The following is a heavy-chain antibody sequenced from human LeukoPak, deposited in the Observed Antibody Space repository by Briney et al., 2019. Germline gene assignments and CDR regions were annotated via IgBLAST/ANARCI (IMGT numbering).Heavy chain of an antibody. V-gene: IGHV3-23*01. D-gene: IGHD5-12*01. CDR2: ISGSGGST. J-gene: IGHJ6*03. CDR3: AKDTVKVTTIRRVPHYMDV. Sequence: GGSLRLSCAASGFTFSSYGMSWVRQAPGKGLEWVSAISGSGGSTYYADSVKGRFTISRDNSKNTLYLQMNSLRAEDTAVYYCAKDTVKVTTIRRVPHYMDVWGKGTTVTISS. CDR1: GFTFSSYG.